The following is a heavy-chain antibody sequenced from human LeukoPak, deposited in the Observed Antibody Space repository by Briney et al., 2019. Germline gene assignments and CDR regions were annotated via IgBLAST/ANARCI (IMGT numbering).Heavy chain of an antibody. J-gene: IGHJ4*02. CDR2: ISGSGGTT. D-gene: IGHD5-18*01. Sequence: PGGSLRLSCAASGFTFSTYAMSWVRQAPGKGLEWVSTISGSGGTTYYADSVKGRFTISRDNSKNTLYLQMNSLRAEDTAVYYCARDPWRVDTAMVPFDYWGQGTLVTVSS. CDR3: ARDPWRVDTAMVPFDY. CDR1: GFTFSTYA. V-gene: IGHV3-23*01.